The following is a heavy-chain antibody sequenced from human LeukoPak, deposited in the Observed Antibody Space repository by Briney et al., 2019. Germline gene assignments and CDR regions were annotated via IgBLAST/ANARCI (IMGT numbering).Heavy chain of an antibody. V-gene: IGHV4-59*01. CDR3: ARGGAYDFWSGYYTGAFDI. CDR1: GGSISSYY. D-gene: IGHD3-3*01. CDR2: IYYSGST. Sequence: SETLSLTCTVSGGSISSYYWSWIRQPPGKGLEWIGYIYYSGSTNYNPSLKSRVIISVDTSKNQFSLKLSSVTAADTAVYYCARGGAYDFWSGYYTGAFDIWGQGTMVTVSS. J-gene: IGHJ3*02.